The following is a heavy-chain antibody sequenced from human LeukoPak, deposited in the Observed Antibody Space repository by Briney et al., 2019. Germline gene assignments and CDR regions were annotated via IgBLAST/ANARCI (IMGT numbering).Heavy chain of an antibody. V-gene: IGHV4-30-2*01. CDR2: IYHSGST. Sequence: SQTLSLTCAVSGGSISSGGYSWSWIREPPGKGLEWIGYIYHSGSTYYNPSLKSRVTISVDRSKNQFSLKLSSVTAADTAVYYCARTIWFGELYYFDYWGQGTLVTVSS. CDR1: GGSISSGGYS. CDR3: ARTIWFGELYYFDY. D-gene: IGHD3-10*01. J-gene: IGHJ4*02.